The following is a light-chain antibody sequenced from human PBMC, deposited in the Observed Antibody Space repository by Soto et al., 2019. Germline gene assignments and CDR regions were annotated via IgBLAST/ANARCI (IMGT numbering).Light chain of an antibody. Sequence: VLTQPASVSGSPGQSITISCTGASDNVGYFDFVSWYRQHPGKAPKLLIYEVRKRPSGVSDRFSGSKSGNTASLTISGLQAEDEGDYYCSSYATTNRRVFGTGTKVTVL. J-gene: IGLJ1*01. CDR3: SSYATTNRRV. CDR2: EVR. CDR1: SDNVGYFDF. V-gene: IGLV2-14*01.